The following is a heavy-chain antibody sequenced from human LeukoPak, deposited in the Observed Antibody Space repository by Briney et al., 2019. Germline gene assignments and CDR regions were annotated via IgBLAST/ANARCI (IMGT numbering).Heavy chain of an antibody. CDR2: INWNGGST. V-gene: IGHV3-20*04. CDR1: GFTFSNAW. CDR3: ARSQEYYYYYMDV. Sequence: GGSLRLSSAASGFTFSNAWMSWVRQGPGKGLECVSGINWNGGSTGYADSVKGRFTISRDNAKNSLYLQMNSLRAEDTALYFCARSQEYYYYYMDVWGKGTTVTVSS. J-gene: IGHJ6*03.